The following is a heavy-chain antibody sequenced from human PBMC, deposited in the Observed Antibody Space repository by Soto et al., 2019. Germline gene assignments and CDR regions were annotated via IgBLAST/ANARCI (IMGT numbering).Heavy chain of an antibody. CDR2: IGGGDAAT. V-gene: IGHV3-23*01. CDR1: GFTFSNYV. CDR3: ARRDITTTTNWGAFDV. J-gene: IGHJ3*01. Sequence: EVHLLESGGGLVQPGGSLRLSCAASGFTFSNYVMNWVRQAPGKGLEWVSSIGGGDAATYYADSVKGRFTISRDKSKNTLYLQMSSLRAEDTAVYYCARRDITTTTNWGAFDVWGQGTMVTVSS. D-gene: IGHD7-27*01.